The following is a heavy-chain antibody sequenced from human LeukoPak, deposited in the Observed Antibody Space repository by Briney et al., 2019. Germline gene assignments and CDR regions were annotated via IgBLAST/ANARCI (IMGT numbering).Heavy chain of an antibody. Sequence: PETLSLTCAVYGGSFSGYYWSWIRQPPGKGLEWIGEINHSGSTNYNPPLKSRVTISVDTSKNQFSLKLSSVTAADTAVYYCARGTPLYNWNDIGAFDYWGQGTLVTVSS. CDR1: GGSFSGYY. CDR2: INHSGST. J-gene: IGHJ4*02. CDR3: ARGTPLYNWNDIGAFDY. V-gene: IGHV4-34*01. D-gene: IGHD1-1*01.